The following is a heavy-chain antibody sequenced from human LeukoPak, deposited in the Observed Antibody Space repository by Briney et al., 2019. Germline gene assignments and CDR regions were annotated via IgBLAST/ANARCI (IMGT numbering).Heavy chain of an antibody. CDR2: IYHSGYA. D-gene: IGHD4-11*01. CDR1: GYSINSGYS. Sequence: SETLSLTCAVSGYSINSGYSWGWIRQRPGKGLERIGNIYHSGYAYYNPSLKSRVTISMDTSKNQFFLKLSSVTAADTAVYYCARNSSLTTVKGGWFDPWGQGTLVTVSS. J-gene: IGHJ5*02. V-gene: IGHV4-38-2*01. CDR3: ARNSSLTTVKGGWFDP.